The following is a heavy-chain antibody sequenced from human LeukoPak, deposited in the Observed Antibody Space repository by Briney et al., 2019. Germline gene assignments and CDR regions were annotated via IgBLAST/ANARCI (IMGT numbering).Heavy chain of an antibody. CDR2: IYYSGST. J-gene: IGHJ3*02. V-gene: IGHV4-59*01. D-gene: IGHD2-2*02. CDR1: GGSISSYS. Sequence: SETLSLTCTVSGGSISSYSWSWIRQPPGKGLEWIGYIYYSGSTNYNPSLKSRVTISVDTSENQFSLKLSSVTAADTAVYYCARERREGYCSSTSCYRGNAFDIWGQGTMVTVSS. CDR3: ARERREGYCSSTSCYRGNAFDI.